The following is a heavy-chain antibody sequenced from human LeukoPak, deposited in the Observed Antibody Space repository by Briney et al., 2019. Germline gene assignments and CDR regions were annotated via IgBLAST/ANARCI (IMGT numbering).Heavy chain of an antibody. Sequence: PGGSLRLSXAASGFTFDDYAMHWVCQAPGKGLEWVSLISGDGGSTYYADSVKGRFTISRDNSKNSLYLQMNSLKTEDTALYYCATDRGYDFWRGYFDYWGQGTLVTVSS. V-gene: IGHV3-43*02. CDR1: GFTFDDYA. CDR3: ATDRGYDFWRGYFDY. J-gene: IGHJ4*02. CDR2: ISGDGGST. D-gene: IGHD3-3*01.